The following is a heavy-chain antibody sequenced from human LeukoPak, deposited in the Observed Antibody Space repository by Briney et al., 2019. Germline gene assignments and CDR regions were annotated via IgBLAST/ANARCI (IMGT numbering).Heavy chain of an antibody. J-gene: IGHJ4*02. CDR2: IYSGGST. CDR1: GFTVSSNY. CDR3: AKVGDFWSGYYIN. V-gene: IGHV3-66*01. D-gene: IGHD3-3*01. Sequence: GGSLRLSCAASGFTVSSNYMSWVRQAPGKGLEWVSVIYSGGSTYYADSVKGRFTISRDNSKNTLYLQMNSLRAEDTAVYYCAKVGDFWSGYYINWGQGTLVTVSS.